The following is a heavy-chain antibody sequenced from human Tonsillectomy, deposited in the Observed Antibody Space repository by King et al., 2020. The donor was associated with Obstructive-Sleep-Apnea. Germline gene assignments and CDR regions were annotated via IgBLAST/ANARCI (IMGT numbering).Heavy chain of an antibody. Sequence: VQLPQWGAGLLKPSETLSLTCAVYGGSFSGYYWSWIRQPPGKGLEWIGEINHSGSTNYNPSLKSRVTISVDTSKNQFSLKLSSVTAADTAVYYCARYPIAVAGTPLQLESSWGQGTLVTVSS. CDR3: ARYPIAVAGTPLQLESS. J-gene: IGHJ5*02. CDR1: GGSFSGYY. V-gene: IGHV4-34*01. D-gene: IGHD6-19*01. CDR2: INHSGST.